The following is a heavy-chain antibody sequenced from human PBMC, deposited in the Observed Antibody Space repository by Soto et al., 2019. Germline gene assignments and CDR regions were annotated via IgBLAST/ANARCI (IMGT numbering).Heavy chain of an antibody. CDR2: IYYSGST. CDR1: GGSISSYY. Sequence: SETLSLTCTVSGGSISSYYWSWIRQPPGKGLEWIGYIYYSGSTNYNPSLKSRVTISVDTSKNQFSLKLSSVTAADTAVYYCAREVYCSGGSCYGEDYYYYMDVWGKGTTVTVSS. CDR3: AREVYCSGGSCYGEDYYYYMDV. J-gene: IGHJ6*03. D-gene: IGHD2-15*01. V-gene: IGHV4-59*01.